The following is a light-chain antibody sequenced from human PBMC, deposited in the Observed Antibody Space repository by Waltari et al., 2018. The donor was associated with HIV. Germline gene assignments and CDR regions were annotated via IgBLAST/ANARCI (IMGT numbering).Light chain of an antibody. J-gene: IGLJ2*01. Sequence: QSALPQPASVSGSPGKSITIPSTGSSSDIGAYDFVSWYQQHPGKAPNLIIFEVRNRPSGISNRFSGSKSANTASLTISGLQAEDEANYYCTSYTSTTTHVLFGGGTKLTVL. V-gene: IGLV2-14*01. CDR1: SSDIGAYDF. CDR3: TSYTSTTTHVL. CDR2: EVR.